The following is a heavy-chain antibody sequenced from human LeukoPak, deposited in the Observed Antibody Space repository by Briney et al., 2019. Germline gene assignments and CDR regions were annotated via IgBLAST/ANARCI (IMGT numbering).Heavy chain of an antibody. CDR2: IYYSGST. D-gene: IGHD1-1*01. J-gene: IGHJ6*02. V-gene: IGHV4-61*01. CDR3: ARDLPGNYYYGMDV. Sequence: SETLSLTCTVSGGSVSSGSYYWSWIRQPPGKGLEWIGYIYYSGSTNYNPSLKSRVTISVDTSKNQFSLKLSSVTAADTAVYYCARDLPGNYYYGMDVWGQGTTVTVSS. CDR1: GGSVSSGSYY.